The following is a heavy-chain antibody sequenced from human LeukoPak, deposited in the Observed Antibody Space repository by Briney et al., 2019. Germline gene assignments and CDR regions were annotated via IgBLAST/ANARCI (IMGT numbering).Heavy chain of an antibody. V-gene: IGHV1-18*01. J-gene: IGHJ4*02. D-gene: IGHD3-10*01. Sequence: AASVTVSCTTSGYTFTDYDITWVRQAPGQGLEWMGRVSPYNGNTYYSQRFQDRVIITKDTSTGTAYMDLRDLRTDDTAMYYCARNGRVRRVVKDLFEYWGQGTLVAVSS. CDR3: ARNGRVRRVVKDLFEY. CDR2: VSPYNGNT. CDR1: GYTFTDYD.